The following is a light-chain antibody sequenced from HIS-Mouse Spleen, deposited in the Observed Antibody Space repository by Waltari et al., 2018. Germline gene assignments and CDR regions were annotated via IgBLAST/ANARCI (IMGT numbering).Light chain of an antibody. CDR2: EVS. CDR3: SLYTSSSTLV. V-gene: IGLV2-18*01. CDR1: SSDVGGYNY. J-gene: IGLJ2*01. Sequence: QSALTQPRSVSGSPGQSVTISCTGTSSDVGGYNYVPWYQQHPGKAPKLMIYEVSNRPSGVPDRFAGSKSGNTASLTISGLQAEDEADYYCSLYTSSSTLVFGGGTKLTVL.